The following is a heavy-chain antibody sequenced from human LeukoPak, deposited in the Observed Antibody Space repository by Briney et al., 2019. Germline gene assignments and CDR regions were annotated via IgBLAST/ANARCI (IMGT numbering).Heavy chain of an antibody. CDR2: ISSSGSTI. CDR3: ARETDSTLFDY. V-gene: IGHV3-48*03. CDR1: GFTFSIYE. D-gene: IGHD2-2*01. J-gene: IGHJ4*02. Sequence: GGSLRLSCAASGFTFSIYEMNWVRQAPGKGLEWVSYISSSGSTIYYADSVKGRFTISRDNTRNSLYLQMNSLRAEDTAVYYCARETDSTLFDYWGQGTLVTVSS.